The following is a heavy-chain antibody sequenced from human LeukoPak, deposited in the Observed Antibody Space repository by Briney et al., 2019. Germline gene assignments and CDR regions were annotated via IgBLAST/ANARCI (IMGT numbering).Heavy chain of an antibody. CDR3: ARNLYYYDSSGYPHDAFDI. Sequence: ASVKVSCKASGYTFTSYDISWVRQAPGQGPEWMGWISADNGNTNYAQKLQGRVTMTTDTSTSTAYMELRSLRSDDTAVYYCARNLYYYDSSGYPHDAFDIWGQGTMVTVSS. V-gene: IGHV1-18*01. D-gene: IGHD3-22*01. CDR2: ISADNGNT. CDR1: GYTFTSYD. J-gene: IGHJ3*02.